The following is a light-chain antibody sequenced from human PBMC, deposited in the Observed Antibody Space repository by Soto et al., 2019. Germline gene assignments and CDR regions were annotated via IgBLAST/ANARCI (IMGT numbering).Light chain of an antibody. J-gene: IGLJ3*02. CDR1: SSDVGGYNY. CDR3: SSYTSSSTRV. CDR2: EVS. V-gene: IGLV2-14*01. Sequence: QSALTQPASVSGSPGQSITISCTGTSSDVGGYNYVSWYQQHPGKAPKLMIYEVSNRPSGVSNRCSGSKSGNTASLTISGLQAEDAADYFCSSYTSSSTRVFGGGTKLTVL.